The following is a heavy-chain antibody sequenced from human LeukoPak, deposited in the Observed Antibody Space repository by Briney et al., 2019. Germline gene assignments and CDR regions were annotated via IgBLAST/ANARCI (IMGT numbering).Heavy chain of an antibody. D-gene: IGHD3-10*01. CDR1: GFTFTSSA. CDR2: IVVGSGNT. J-gene: IGHJ6*03. V-gene: IGHV1-58*02. CDR3: AADSIFPYGSGIRYMDV. Sequence: GASVKVSCKASGFTFTSSAMQWVRQARGQRLEWIEWIVVGSGNTNYAQKFQERVTITRDMSTSTAYMELSSLRSEDTAVYYCAADSIFPYGSGIRYMDVWGKGTTVTISS.